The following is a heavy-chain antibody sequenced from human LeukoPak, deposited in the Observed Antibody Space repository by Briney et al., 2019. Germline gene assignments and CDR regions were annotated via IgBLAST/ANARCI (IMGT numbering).Heavy chain of an antibody. V-gene: IGHV5-51*01. Sequence: GESLKISCKGSGYSFTSYWIGWVRQMPGKGLEWMGIIYPGDSDTRYSPSFQGQVTISADKSISTAYLQWSSLKASDTAMYYCARAPIHYYDSSTGAFDIWGQGTMVTVSS. J-gene: IGHJ3*02. CDR3: ARAPIHYYDSSTGAFDI. CDR1: GYSFTSYW. CDR2: IYPGDSDT. D-gene: IGHD3-22*01.